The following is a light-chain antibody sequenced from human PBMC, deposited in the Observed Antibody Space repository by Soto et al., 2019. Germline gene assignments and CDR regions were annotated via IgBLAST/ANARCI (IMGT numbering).Light chain of an antibody. CDR1: QSLSYW. CDR2: KAS. V-gene: IGKV1-5*03. J-gene: IGKJ2*01. CDR3: QQYDRFPYT. Sequence: DIQMTQSPSTLSASVGDTVTITCRASQSLSYWLAWYQQKPGQAPKLLIHKASTLESGVPSRFSGSGSGTEFTLTISSLQPDDFATFYCQQYDRFPYTFGQGPKLEIK.